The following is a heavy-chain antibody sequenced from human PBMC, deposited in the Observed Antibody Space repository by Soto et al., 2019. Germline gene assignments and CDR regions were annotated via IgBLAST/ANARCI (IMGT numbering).Heavy chain of an antibody. CDR3: AKVGCSSTSCYPAINFDY. CDR2: ISGSGGST. V-gene: IGHV3-23*01. D-gene: IGHD2-2*01. CDR1: GFTFSSYA. Sequence: EVQLLESGGGLVQPGGSLRLSCAASGFTFSSYAMSWVRQAPGKGLEWVSAISGSGGSTYYADSVKGRFTISRDNYKNTLYLQMNSLRAEDTAVYYCAKVGCSSTSCYPAINFDYWGQGTLVTVSS. J-gene: IGHJ4*02.